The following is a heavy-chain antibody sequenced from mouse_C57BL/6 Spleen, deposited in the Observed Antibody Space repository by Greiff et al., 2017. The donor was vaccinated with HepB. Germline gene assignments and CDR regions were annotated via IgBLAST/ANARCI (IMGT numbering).Heavy chain of an antibody. CDR1: GYTFTSYW. CDR2: IDPSDSYT. V-gene: IGHV1-69*01. J-gene: IGHJ4*01. D-gene: IGHD2-4*01. Sequence: QVQLQQPGAELVMPGASVKLSCKASGYTFTSYWMHWVKQRPGQGLEWIGEIDPSDSYTNYNQKFKGKSTLTVDKSSSTAYMQLSSLTSEDSAVYYCARSNPTMITTLGRYYAMDYWGQGTSVTVSS. CDR3: ARSNPTMITTLGRYYAMDY.